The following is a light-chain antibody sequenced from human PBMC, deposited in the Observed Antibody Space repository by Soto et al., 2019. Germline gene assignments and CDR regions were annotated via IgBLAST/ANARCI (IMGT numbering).Light chain of an antibody. CDR3: QQYGNFPYT. V-gene: IGKV3-20*01. Sequence: EIVLTQSPGTLSLSPGERATLSCRANQSVPSDWLAWYRHKPGQAPRLLIYGASSRATGVPDRVSGSGSGTDFTLTINRLEPEDFAVYYCQQYGNFPYTFGQGTKLEIK. CDR2: GAS. CDR1: QSVPSDW. J-gene: IGKJ2*01.